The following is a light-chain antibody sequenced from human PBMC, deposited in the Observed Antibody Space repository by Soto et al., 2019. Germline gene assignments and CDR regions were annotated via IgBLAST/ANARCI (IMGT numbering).Light chain of an antibody. J-gene: IGLJ3*02. V-gene: IGLV4-69*01. CDR1: SGHSSYA. CDR2: LNSDGSH. Sequence: QPVLTQSPSASASLGASVKLTCTLSSGHSSYAIAWHQQQPEKGPRYLMKLNSDGSHSKGDGIPDRFSGSSSGAERYLTISSLQSEDEADYYCQIWVTAPWVFGGGTKLTVL. CDR3: QIWVTAPWV.